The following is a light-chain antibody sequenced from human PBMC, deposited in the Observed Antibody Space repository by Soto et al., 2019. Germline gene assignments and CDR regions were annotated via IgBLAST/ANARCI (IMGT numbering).Light chain of an antibody. CDR2: DAS. CDR1: QSVSSY. J-gene: IGKJ2*01. V-gene: IGKV3-11*01. Sequence: EILLTQSPGTLSLAPGERATLYCRASQSVSSYLAWYQQKPGQAPRLLIYDASNRATGIPARLSGSGSGTDFTLTISSLEPEDFAVYYCQQRSNCPPLYTFGQGTKVDIK. CDR3: QQRSNCPPLYT.